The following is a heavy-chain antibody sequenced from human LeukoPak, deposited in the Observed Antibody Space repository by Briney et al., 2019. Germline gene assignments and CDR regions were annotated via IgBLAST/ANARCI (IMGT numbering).Heavy chain of an antibody. Sequence: PSETLSLTCTVSGGSISSGSYYWSWIRQPAGKGLEWIGRIYTSGSTNYNPSLKSRVTISVDTSKNQFSLKLSSVTAADTAVYYCARDSTPPYYYYMDVWGKGTTVTVSS. CDR2: IYTSGST. J-gene: IGHJ6*03. CDR3: ARDSTPPYYYYMDV. CDR1: GGSISSGSYY. V-gene: IGHV4-61*02. D-gene: IGHD2/OR15-2a*01.